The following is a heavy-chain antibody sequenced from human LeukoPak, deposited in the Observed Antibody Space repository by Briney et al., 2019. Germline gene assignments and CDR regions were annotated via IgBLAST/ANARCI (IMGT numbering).Heavy chain of an antibody. CDR2: ISYDGSNK. D-gene: IGHD1-26*01. V-gene: IGHV3-30*18. Sequence: GGSLRLSCAASGFSVSGKFMSWVRQAPGKGLEWVAVISYDGSNKYYADSVKGRFTISRDNSKNTLYLQMNSLRAEDTAVYYCAKTSGSYGGFDYWGQGTLVTVSS. J-gene: IGHJ4*02. CDR1: GFSVSGKF. CDR3: AKTSGSYGGFDY.